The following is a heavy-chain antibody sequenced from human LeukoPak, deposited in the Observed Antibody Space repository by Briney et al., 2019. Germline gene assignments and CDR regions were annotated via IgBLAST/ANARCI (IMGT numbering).Heavy chain of an antibody. Sequence: PSETLSLTCTVSGGSISSSGCYWGWIRQPPGKGLEWIGSIYYSGYTFYNPSLKSRVTISVDTSKNQFSLRLSSVTAADTAVYYCVGESYGYNFGHGDYWGQGTLVTVSS. CDR3: VGESYGYNFGHGDY. CDR1: GGSISSSGCY. D-gene: IGHD5-18*01. J-gene: IGHJ4*02. CDR2: IYYSGYT. V-gene: IGHV4-39*07.